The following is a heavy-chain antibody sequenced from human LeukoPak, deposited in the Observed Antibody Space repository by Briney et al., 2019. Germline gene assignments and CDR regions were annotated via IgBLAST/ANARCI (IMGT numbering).Heavy chain of an antibody. CDR1: GFTFSSYA. V-gene: IGHV3-23*01. CDR3: ARAMIVVVDAFDI. D-gene: IGHD3-22*01. Sequence: PGGSLRLSCAASGFTFSSYAMSWVRQAPGKGLEWVSAISGSGGTTYYADSVKGRFTISRDNSKNTLYLQMNSLRAEDTAVYYCARAMIVVVDAFDIWGQGTMVTVSS. CDR2: ISGSGGTT. J-gene: IGHJ3*02.